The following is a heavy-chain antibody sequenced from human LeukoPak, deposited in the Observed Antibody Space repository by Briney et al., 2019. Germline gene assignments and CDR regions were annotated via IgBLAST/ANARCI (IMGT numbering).Heavy chain of an antibody. D-gene: IGHD2-8*01. J-gene: IGHJ6*03. V-gene: IGHV4-34*01. CDR1: GGSFSGYY. CDR3: ARVSVYAMYYYYYYMDV. Sequence: SETLSLTCALYGGSFSGYYWSWIRQPPGKGLEWIGEINHSGSTNYNPSLKSRATISVDTSKNQFTLKLSSVTAADTAVYYCARVSVYAMYYYYYYMDVWGKGTTVTVSS. CDR2: INHSGST.